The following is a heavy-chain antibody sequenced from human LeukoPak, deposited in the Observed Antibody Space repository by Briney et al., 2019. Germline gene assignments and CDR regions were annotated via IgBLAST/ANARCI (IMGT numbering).Heavy chain of an antibody. D-gene: IGHD3-16*01. CDR3: ARDSLGVPFDY. V-gene: IGHV3-21*01. CDR2: ISSSSSYI. CDR1: GFTFSSYS. Sequence: GGSLRLSCAASGFTFSSYSMNWVRQTPGKGLEWVSSISSSSSYIYYADSVKGRFTISRDNAKNSLYLQMNSLRAEDTAVYYCARDSLGVPFDYWGQGTLVTVSS. J-gene: IGHJ4*02.